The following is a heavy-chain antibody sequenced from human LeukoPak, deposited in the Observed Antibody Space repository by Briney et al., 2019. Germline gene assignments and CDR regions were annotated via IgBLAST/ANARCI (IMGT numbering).Heavy chain of an antibody. CDR2: IYTSGST. CDR1: GRSISSNY. D-gene: IGHD6-13*01. CDR3: SRGYSSSWYSDY. Sequence: SETLSLTCTVSGRSISSNYWSSIRQPAGKGLEWIGRIYTSGSTNYNPSLKSRVTISVDKSKNQFSLKLSSVTAADKFVYYCSRGYSSSWYSDYWGQGTLVTVSS. J-gene: IGHJ4*02. V-gene: IGHV4-4*07.